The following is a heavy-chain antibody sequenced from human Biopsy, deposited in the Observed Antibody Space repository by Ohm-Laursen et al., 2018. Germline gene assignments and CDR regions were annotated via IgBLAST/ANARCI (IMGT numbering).Heavy chain of an antibody. CDR1: GDAFLGYY. V-gene: IGHV1-46*01. Sequence: ASVKVSCKASGDAFLGYYMHWVRQAPGHGLEWMGIINPSGGSTTYAQKFQGRVTMTRDTSTSTVYMELSSLRSEDTAVYYCARVLGKVGSSPKYFDYWGQGTLVTVSS. CDR3: ARVLGKVGSSPKYFDY. CDR2: INPSGGST. D-gene: IGHD6-6*01. J-gene: IGHJ4*02.